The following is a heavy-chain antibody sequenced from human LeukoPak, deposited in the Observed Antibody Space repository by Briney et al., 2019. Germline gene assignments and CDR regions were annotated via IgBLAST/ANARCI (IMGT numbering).Heavy chain of an antibody. CDR2: IYSGGST. J-gene: IGHJ4*02. V-gene: IGHV3-53*01. CDR1: GFTVSSNY. D-gene: IGHD5-24*01. CDR3: ARDSHLDGPADY. Sequence: TGGSLRLSCAASGFTVSSNYMSWVRQAPGKGLEWVSVIYSGGSTYYADSVKGRFTISRDNSKNTLYLQMNSLRAEDTAVYYCARDSHLDGPADYWGQGTLVTVSS.